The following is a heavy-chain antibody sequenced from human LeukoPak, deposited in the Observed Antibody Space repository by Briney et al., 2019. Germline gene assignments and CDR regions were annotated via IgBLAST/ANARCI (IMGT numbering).Heavy chain of an antibody. CDR1: GFTFANAW. CDR2: LKSKTDGGTT. V-gene: IGHV3-15*01. J-gene: IGHJ5*02. D-gene: IGHD5/OR15-5a*01. Sequence: GGSLRLSCAASGFTFANAWMSWVRQAPGKGLEWVGRLKSKTDGGTTDYAAPVEGRFTISRGDSKNTLFLQMDSLETEDTAVYYCATVPKYHLPDIYFDAWGQGALVTISS. CDR3: ATVPKYHLPDIYFDA.